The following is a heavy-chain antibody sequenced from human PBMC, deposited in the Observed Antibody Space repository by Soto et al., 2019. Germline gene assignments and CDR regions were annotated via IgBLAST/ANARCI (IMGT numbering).Heavy chain of an antibody. CDR3: AGCYDWPCPFDY. V-gene: IGHV4-31*02. D-gene: IGHD3-3*01. CDR1: GGSLSSGGYY. J-gene: IGHJ4*02. CDR2: IYYSGST. Sequence: SETLSLTCTVSGGSLSSGGYYWSWIRQHPGKGLEWIGYIYYSGSTYYNPSLKSRVTISVDTSKNQFSLKLSSVTATDTAVYYCAGCYDWPCPFDYWGQGTLVTVSS.